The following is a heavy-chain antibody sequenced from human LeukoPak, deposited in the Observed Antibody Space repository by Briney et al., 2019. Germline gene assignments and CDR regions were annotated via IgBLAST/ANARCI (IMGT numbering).Heavy chain of an antibody. CDR2: IKQDGSEK. Sequence: GGSLRLSCAASGFTLSNAWMSWVRQAPGKGLEWVANIKQDGSEKYYVDSVKGRFTISRDNAKNSLYLQMNSLRAEDTAVYYCARDILTARKRYYFDYWGQGTLVTVSS. D-gene: IGHD3-9*01. V-gene: IGHV3-7*04. CDR3: ARDILTARKRYYFDY. CDR1: GFTLSNAW. J-gene: IGHJ4*02.